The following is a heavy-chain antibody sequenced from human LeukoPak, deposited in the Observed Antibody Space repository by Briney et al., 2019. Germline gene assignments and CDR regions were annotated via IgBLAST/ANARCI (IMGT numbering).Heavy chain of an antibody. CDR2: IYPGGTT. CDR3: ARTGITMVRGVIYY. CDR1: GYSISSGPY. Sequence: SETLSLTCSVSGYSISSGPYWGWIRQPPGQGLEWIASIYPGGTTYYTPSLKSRVTISVDTSKNQLSLRVSSVTAADTAVYYCARTGITMVRGVIYYWGQGTLVTVSS. V-gene: IGHV4-38-2*01. J-gene: IGHJ4*02. D-gene: IGHD3-10*01.